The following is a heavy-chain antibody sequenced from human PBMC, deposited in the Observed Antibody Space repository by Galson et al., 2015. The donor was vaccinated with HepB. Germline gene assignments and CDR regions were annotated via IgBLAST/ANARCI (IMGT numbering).Heavy chain of an antibody. CDR2: ISSSSSHI. CDR3: ARDVSPAWSSSLYYGMDV. V-gene: IGHV3-21*01. CDR1: GFTFSSYS. J-gene: IGHJ6*02. D-gene: IGHD1-26*01. Sequence: SLRLSCAASGFTFSSYSMNWVRQAPGKGLEWVSSISSSSSHIYYADSVKGRFTISRDNAKNSLYLQMNSLRAEDTAVYYCARDVSPAWSSSLYYGMDVWGQGTTVTVSS.